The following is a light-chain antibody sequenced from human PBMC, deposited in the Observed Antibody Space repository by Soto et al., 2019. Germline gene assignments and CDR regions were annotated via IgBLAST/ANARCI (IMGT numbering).Light chain of an antibody. CDR2: KAS. V-gene: IGKV1-5*03. J-gene: IGKJ1*01. CDR1: QSISSW. CDR3: QQYNSYPWT. Sequence: DIQMTQSPSTRSASVGDRVTITCLASQSISSWLSWYQKKPGKAPKLLIYKASILERGVPSRFSGSGSGKEFTLTISSLQPDDFATYYCQQYNSYPWTFGQGTKVDIK.